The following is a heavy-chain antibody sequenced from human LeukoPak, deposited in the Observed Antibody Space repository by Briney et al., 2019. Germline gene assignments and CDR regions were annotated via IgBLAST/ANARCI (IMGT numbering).Heavy chain of an antibody. V-gene: IGHV3-21*01. CDR1: GFTFSSYS. CDR3: ARVIVGATYDAFDI. J-gene: IGHJ3*02. D-gene: IGHD1-26*01. CDR2: ISSSSSYI. Sequence: PGGSLRLSCAASGFTFSSYSMNWVRQAPGKGLEWVSSISSSSSYIYYADSVKGRFTISRDNAKNSLYLQMNSLRAEDTAVYYCARVIVGATYDAFDIWGQGTMVTVSS.